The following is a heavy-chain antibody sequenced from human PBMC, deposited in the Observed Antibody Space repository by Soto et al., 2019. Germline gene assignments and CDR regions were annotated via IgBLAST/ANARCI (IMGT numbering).Heavy chain of an antibody. V-gene: IGHV3-30*18. CDR3: AKDRVGDHPVPYYYGMDV. CDR1: GFTFSSYG. CDR2: ISYDGSNK. J-gene: IGHJ6*02. D-gene: IGHD4-17*01. Sequence: QVQLVESGGGVVQPGRSLRLSCAASGFTFSSYGMHWVRQAPGKGLEWVAVISYDGSNKYYADSVKSRFNISRDNSKNTLYLQMNSLRAEDTAVYYCAKDRVGDHPVPYYYGMDVWGQGTTVTVSS.